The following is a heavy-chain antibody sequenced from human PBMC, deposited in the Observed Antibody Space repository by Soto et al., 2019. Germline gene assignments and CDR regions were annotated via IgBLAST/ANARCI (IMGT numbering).Heavy chain of an antibody. Sequence: QVQLVQSGDEVKKSGASVKVSCKASGYTFSNYGISWVRQAPGQGLEWMGWISGYNGFTAYAQNVQGRVTMTIDTPTTTVFMEMTGLRSNDTAVYYCARDEGIRGFDSWGQGTLVTVSS. CDR2: ISGYNGFT. CDR3: ARDEGIRGFDS. CDR1: GYTFSNYG. J-gene: IGHJ4*02. D-gene: IGHD3-10*01. V-gene: IGHV1-18*04.